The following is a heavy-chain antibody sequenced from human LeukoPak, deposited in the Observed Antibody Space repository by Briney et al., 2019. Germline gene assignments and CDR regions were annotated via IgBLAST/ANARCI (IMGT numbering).Heavy chain of an antibody. Sequence: GGSPRLSCAASGFTVSSNYMTWVRQAPGKGLDWVSIIYSGGSTYYADSVKGRFTISRDISNNTLYLQMNRLRAEDTAVYYCARGIEVVVIGSYYFDYWGQGTLVTVSS. CDR1: GFTVSSNY. CDR2: IYSGGST. CDR3: ARGIEVVVIGSYYFDY. D-gene: IGHD3-22*01. J-gene: IGHJ4*02. V-gene: IGHV3-66*01.